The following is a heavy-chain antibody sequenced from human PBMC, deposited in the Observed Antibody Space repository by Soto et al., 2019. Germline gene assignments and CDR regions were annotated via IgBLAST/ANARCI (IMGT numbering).Heavy chain of an antibody. D-gene: IGHD3-10*01. V-gene: IGHV1-18*01. CDR3: ARGGRGVTIYFDY. CDR2: ISGYNGDT. J-gene: IGHJ4*02. Sequence: QVQLVQAGAEVKKAGASVKVSCKASGYTFASYGISWVRQAPGQGSEWMGWISGYNGDTNYAQKLQDRVTMDTDTSTSTVYMEQRCLSSDDTAVYYCARGGRGVTIYFDYWGQGTLVTASS. CDR1: GYTFASYG.